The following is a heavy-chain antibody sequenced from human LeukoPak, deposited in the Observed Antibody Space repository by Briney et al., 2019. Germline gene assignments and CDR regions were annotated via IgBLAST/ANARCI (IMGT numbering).Heavy chain of an antibody. V-gene: IGHV1-69*02. D-gene: IGHD3-22*01. Sequence: ASVKVSCKASGGTFSSYTISWVRQAPGQGLEWMGRIIPILGIANYAQKFQGRVTITADKSTSTAYMELSSLRSEDTAVYYCARGDSSGYYPFDYWGQGTLVTVSS. CDR2: IIPILGIA. J-gene: IGHJ4*02. CDR1: GGTFSSYT. CDR3: ARGDSSGYYPFDY.